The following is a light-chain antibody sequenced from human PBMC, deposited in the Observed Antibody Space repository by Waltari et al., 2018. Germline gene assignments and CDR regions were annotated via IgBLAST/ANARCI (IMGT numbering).Light chain of an antibody. Sequence: QAALTQPPSMSGSPGQSVTISCTGTSRDIGGYNRVSWYQQHPGKAPKLMIYEVSQRPSGVSDRFSGSKSGNTASLTISGLQAEDEADYYCSSYAGSNTFVLFGGGTRLSVL. CDR3: SSYAGSNTFVL. V-gene: IGLV2-11*01. J-gene: IGLJ2*01. CDR1: SRDIGGYNR. CDR2: EVS.